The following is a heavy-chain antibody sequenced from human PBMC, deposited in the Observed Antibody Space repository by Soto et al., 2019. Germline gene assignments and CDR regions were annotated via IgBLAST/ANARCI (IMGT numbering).Heavy chain of an antibody. J-gene: IGHJ4*02. V-gene: IGHV3-7*02. CDR2: IKQEGSEK. CDR1: GFTFINYW. Sequence: EVHLVESGGGLVRPGGSLRLSCAASGFTFINYWMTWVRQAPGKGLEWVANIKQEGSEKYYVDSVKGRFTISRDNAKNSLYLKMNNLRAEDTAFYYCASSREDYWGQGTLVTVSS. CDR3: ASSREDY. D-gene: IGHD1-26*01.